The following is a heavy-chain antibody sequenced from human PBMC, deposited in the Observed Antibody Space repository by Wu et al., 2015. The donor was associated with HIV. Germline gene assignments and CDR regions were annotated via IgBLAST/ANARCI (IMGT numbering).Heavy chain of an antibody. CDR3: ARDLRQQEVWFDP. D-gene: IGHD1-1*01. CDR2: IIPIFGKA. J-gene: IGHJ5*02. Sequence: QVHLVQSGAEVKKPRSSVKVSCKASGDTFSTSTFTWVRQTPGQGLQWMGGIIPIFGKAHYARRFQGKVTITADESTSTVYMELRSLKSEDTAIYYCARDLRQQEVWFDPWGQGTLVTVSS. V-gene: IGHV1-69*12. CDR1: GDTFSTST.